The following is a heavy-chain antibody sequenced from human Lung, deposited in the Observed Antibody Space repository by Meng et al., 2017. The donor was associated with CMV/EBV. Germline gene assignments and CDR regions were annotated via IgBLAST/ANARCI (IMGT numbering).Heavy chain of an antibody. V-gene: IGHV3-72*01. J-gene: IGHJ4*02. Sequence: SXKISXAASGVTFNYYYIHWVRQAPGKGLEWVGRIRDKANSYMTEYAASVKGKFAISRDDSKNSVYLQMNSLQGEDTAVYFCAIDGGGYCSSWGQGTLVTVSS. CDR1: GVTFNYYY. D-gene: IGHD6-13*01. CDR2: IRDKANSYMT. CDR3: AIDGGGYCSS.